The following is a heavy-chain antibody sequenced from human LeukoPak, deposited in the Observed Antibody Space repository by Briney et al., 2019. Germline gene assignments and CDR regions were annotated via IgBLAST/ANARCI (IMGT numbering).Heavy chain of an antibody. V-gene: IGHV4-39*01. CDR3: ARAFRARYFDL. CDR1: GGSISSYY. J-gene: IGHJ2*01. CDR2: IYYSGST. Sequence: SETLSLTCTVSGGSISSYYWGWIRQPPGKGLEWIGIIYYSGSTYYNPSLKDRVTISVDTSKNQFSLKLSSVTAADTAVYYCARAFRARYFDLWGRGTLVTVSS. D-gene: IGHD2/OR15-2a*01.